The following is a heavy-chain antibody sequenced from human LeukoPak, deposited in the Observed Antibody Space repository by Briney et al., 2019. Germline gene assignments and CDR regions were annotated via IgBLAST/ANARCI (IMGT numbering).Heavy chain of an antibody. CDR1: GFTFDDYA. CDR3: AKDADPGNYYDSSGFDY. CDR2: ISWNSGSI. J-gene: IGHJ4*02. D-gene: IGHD3-22*01. Sequence: PGGSLRLSCAASGFTFDDYAMPWVRQAPGKGLEWVSGISWNSGSIGYADSVKGRFTISRDNAKNSLYLQMNSLRAEDTALYYCAKDADPGNYYDSSGFDYWGQGTLVTVSS. V-gene: IGHV3-9*01.